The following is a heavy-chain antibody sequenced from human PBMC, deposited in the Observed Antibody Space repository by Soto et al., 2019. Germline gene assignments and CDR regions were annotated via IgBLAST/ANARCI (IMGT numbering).Heavy chain of an antibody. Sequence: QVQLQESGPGLVKPSETLSLTCTVSSGSISTYYWTWIRQPPGKGLEWIGYGSSSGSTKYNPSLKSRTTILVDTSKNQFSLWLTAVTTADTAIYYCARSMSAAPYYFDYWGRGTLVTVST. J-gene: IGHJ4*02. CDR2: GSSSGST. V-gene: IGHV4-59*01. CDR1: SGSISTYY. CDR3: ARSMSAAPYYFDY. D-gene: IGHD6-13*01.